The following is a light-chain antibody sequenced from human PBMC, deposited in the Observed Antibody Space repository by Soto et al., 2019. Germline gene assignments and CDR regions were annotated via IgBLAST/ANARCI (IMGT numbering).Light chain of an antibody. Sequence: QSVLTQPASVSGSPLQSITISCTGTSSDVGSYNLVSWYQQLPGKAPKLIIYEVSKRPSGVSNRFSGSKSGNTASLTISGLQAEDEADYYCCSWAGSNSFYFFGTGTKVTVL. CDR3: CSWAGSNSFYF. CDR2: EVS. CDR1: SSDVGSYNL. J-gene: IGLJ1*01. V-gene: IGLV2-23*02.